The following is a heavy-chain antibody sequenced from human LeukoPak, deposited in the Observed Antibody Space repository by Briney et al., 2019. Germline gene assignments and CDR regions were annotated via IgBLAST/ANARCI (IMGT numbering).Heavy chain of an antibody. V-gene: IGHV3-33*01. D-gene: IGHD1-14*01. Sequence: GGSLRLSCAGSGFTFGGYGMHWFRQTPGKGLEWVAVIAYDGSRAFYADSVKGRSTISRDNSKNTMSVQMDDLRAEDTAVYYCTRYNNDHFDYWGQGTLVTVSS. CDR2: IAYDGSRA. J-gene: IGHJ4*02. CDR3: TRYNNDHFDY. CDR1: GFTFGGYG.